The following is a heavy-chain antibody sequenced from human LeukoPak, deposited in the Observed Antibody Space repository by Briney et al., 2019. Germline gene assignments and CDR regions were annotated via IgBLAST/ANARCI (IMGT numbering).Heavy chain of an antibody. CDR1: GDSISSYY. Sequence: SETLSLTCTVSGDSISSYYWSWLRQPPGKGLEWLGYIYYSGSTNYNPSLKSRVTISVDTSKNQFSLKLSSVTAADTAVYYCARETVSSGYYYYYGMDVWGQGTTVTVSS. D-gene: IGHD3-22*01. CDR3: ARETVSSGYYYYYGMDV. CDR2: IYYSGST. J-gene: IGHJ6*02. V-gene: IGHV4-59*01.